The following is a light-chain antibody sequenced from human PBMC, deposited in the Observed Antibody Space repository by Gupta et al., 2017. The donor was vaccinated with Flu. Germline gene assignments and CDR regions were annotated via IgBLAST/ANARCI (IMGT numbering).Light chain of an antibody. V-gene: IGLV2-11*01. Sequence: QSAPTQPRSVSGSPGQSVTISCTGSSNDVGGSNRVSWYQQRPGKAPKLILYDVTERPSGVPDRFSCSKSGSTASLTISGLQADDEADYYCSSHAGRVTWVFGTGTTVTVL. CDR3: SSHAGRVTWV. CDR1: SNDVGGSNR. J-gene: IGLJ1*01. CDR2: DVT.